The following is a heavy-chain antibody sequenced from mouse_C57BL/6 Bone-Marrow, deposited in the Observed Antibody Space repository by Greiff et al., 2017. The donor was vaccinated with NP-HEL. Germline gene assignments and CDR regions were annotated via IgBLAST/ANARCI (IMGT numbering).Heavy chain of an antibody. CDR3: ARQGGYGSSYWYFDV. J-gene: IGHJ1*03. D-gene: IGHD1-1*01. Sequence: QVQLQQSGAELARPGASVKLSCKASGYTFTSYGISWVKQRTGQGLEWIGEIYPRSGNTYYNEKFKGKATLTADKSSSQADMELRSLTSEDSAVYFCARQGGYGSSYWYFDVWGTGTTVTVSS. CDR1: GYTFTSYG. V-gene: IGHV1-81*01. CDR2: IYPRSGNT.